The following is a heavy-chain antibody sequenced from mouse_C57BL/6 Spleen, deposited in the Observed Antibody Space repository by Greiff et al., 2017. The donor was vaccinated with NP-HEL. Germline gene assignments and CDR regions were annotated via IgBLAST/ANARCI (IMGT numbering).Heavy chain of an antibody. CDR1: GYTFTSYW. Sequence: VQLQQSGAELVRPGPSVKLSCKASGYTFTSYWMHWVKQRPGQGLEWIGVIDPSDSYTNYNQKFKGKATLTVDTSSSTAYMQLSSLTSEDSAVYYCAQVLPPPMDYWGQGTSVTVSS. CDR2: IDPSDSYT. CDR3: AQVLPPPMDY. J-gene: IGHJ4*01. D-gene: IGHD1-1*01. V-gene: IGHV1-59*01.